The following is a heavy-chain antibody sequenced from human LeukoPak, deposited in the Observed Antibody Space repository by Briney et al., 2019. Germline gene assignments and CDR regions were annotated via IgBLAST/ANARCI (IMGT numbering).Heavy chain of an antibody. D-gene: IGHD2-15*01. CDR3: ARVNCPTLFDEDCSGGSWVYYYYYGMDV. V-gene: IGHV3-30-3*01. J-gene: IGHJ6*02. Sequence: GRSLRLSCAASGFTFSSYAMHWVRQAPGKGLEWVAVISYDGSNKYYADSVKGRFTISRDNSKNTLYLQMNSLRAEDTAVYYCARVNCPTLFDEDCSGGSWVYYYYYGMDVWGQGTTVTVSS. CDR2: ISYDGSNK. CDR1: GFTFSSYA.